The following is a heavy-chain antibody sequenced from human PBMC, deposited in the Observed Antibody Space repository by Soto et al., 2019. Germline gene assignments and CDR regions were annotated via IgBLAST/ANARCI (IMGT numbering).Heavy chain of an antibody. V-gene: IGHV1-69*13. J-gene: IGHJ4*02. CDR2: IIPIFGTA. CDR3: AREDGSSSSGYYFDY. D-gene: IGHD6-6*01. Sequence: SVKVSCTASGGTFSSYAISWVRQAPGQGLEWMGGIIPIFGTANYAQKFQGRVTITADESTSTAYMELSSLRSEDTAVYYCAREDGSSSSGYYFDYWGQGTLVTVSS. CDR1: GGTFSSYA.